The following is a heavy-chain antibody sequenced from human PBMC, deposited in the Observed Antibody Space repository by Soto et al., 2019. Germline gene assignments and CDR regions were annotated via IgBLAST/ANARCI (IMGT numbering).Heavy chain of an antibody. V-gene: IGHV4-34*01. CDR1: GLSFSGHS. J-gene: IGHJ5*01. D-gene: IGHD3-22*01. CDR2: INHSGRV. Sequence: SDTLSLTCAVYGLSFSGHSWTLIRPSPGKGLEWIGDINHSGRVNYSPSLKSRVTISLDTSKNQFSLTLSAVTAADTAMYYCSTRAYDTNGYYRFDPWGQGTLVTVSS. CDR3: STRAYDTNGYYRFDP.